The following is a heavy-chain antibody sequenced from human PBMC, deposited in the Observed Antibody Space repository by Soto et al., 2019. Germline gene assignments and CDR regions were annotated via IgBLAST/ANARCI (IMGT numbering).Heavy chain of an antibody. CDR2: IYYTGST. CDR3: ARDQEVNYSDYGGSYHYSGMDV. D-gene: IGHD4-17*01. V-gene: IGHV4-31*03. J-gene: IGHJ6*02. Sequence: SETLSLTCTVSGGSISGGGYYWAWIRQHPGKGLGGFGYIYYTGSTYYNPSLKSRVTISVDTSKNQFSLKLSSVTAADTAVYFCARDQEVNYSDYGGSYHYSGMDVWGQGTTVTVSS. CDR1: GGSISGGGYY.